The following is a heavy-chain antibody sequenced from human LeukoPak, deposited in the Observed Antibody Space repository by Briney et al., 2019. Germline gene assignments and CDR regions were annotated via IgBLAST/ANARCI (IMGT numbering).Heavy chain of an antibody. V-gene: IGHV3-23*01. D-gene: IGHD3-22*01. J-gene: IGHJ5*02. Sequence: GGSLRLSCAASGFTFSDYYMSWIRQAPGKGLEWVAVINGGGSSTNNADSVKGRFTISRENSKNTLYLQMNSLRAEDTAVYYCAHTDSYYFDSGMVSWGQGALVTVSS. CDR3: AHTDSYYFDSGMVS. CDR2: INGGGSST. CDR1: GFTFSDYY.